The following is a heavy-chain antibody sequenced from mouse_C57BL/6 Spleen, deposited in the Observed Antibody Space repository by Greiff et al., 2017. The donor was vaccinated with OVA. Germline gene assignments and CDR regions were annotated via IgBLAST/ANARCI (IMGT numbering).Heavy chain of an antibody. CDR2: INPNNGGT. V-gene: IGHV1-18*01. CDR1: GYTFTDYN. J-gene: IGHJ2*01. CDR3: ASGCSSLYYFDD. D-gene: IGHD1-1*01. Sequence: EVQLQQSGPELVKPGASVKLPCKASGYTFTDYNMDWVKQSHGKSLEWIGDINPNNGGTIYNQKFKGTATLTVDKSSSTAYMELRSLTAEETAVYYCASGCSSLYYFDDWGQGTTLTVSS.